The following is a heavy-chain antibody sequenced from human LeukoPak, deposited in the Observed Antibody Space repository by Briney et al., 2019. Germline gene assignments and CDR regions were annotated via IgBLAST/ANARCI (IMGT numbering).Heavy chain of an antibody. CDR2: ISAYNGNT. CDR3: ATDIAAAPTGGFDY. J-gene: IGHJ4*02. Sequence: ASVKVSCKASGYTFTSYGISWVRQAPGQGLEWMGWISAYNGNTNYAQKLQGRVTMTTDTSTSTAYMELSSLRSEDTAVYYCATDIAAAPTGGFDYWGQGTLVTVSS. V-gene: IGHV1-18*01. CDR1: GYTFTSYG. D-gene: IGHD6-13*01.